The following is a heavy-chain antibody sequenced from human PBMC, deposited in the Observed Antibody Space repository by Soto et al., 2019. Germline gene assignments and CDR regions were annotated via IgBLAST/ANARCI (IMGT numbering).Heavy chain of an antibody. V-gene: IGHV1-69*13. CDR1: GSTFSSYA. CDR2: IIPIFGTA. Sequence: SMKVSCKASGSTFSSYAISWARQAPGQGLEWMGGIIPIFGTANYALKFQGRVTITADESTSTAYMELSSLRSEDTAVYYCARVDSLQAGIDYWGQGTLVTVSS. CDR3: ARVDSLQAGIDY. J-gene: IGHJ4*02. D-gene: IGHD3-10*01.